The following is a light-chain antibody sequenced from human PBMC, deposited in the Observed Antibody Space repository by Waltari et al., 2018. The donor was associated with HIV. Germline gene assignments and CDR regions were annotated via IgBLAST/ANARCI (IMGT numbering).Light chain of an antibody. J-gene: IGLJ3*02. CDR1: SSNIGRNF. CDR3: AAWDGSLSVVL. Sequence: QSELTQPPSASGTSGQRVTISCSGSSSNIGRNFVYWHHHVQGKAPKFLDYEHKQRPSASPDRFSGSTTGTSASPASSGLRSDDEAYYYCAAWDGSLSVVLFCGGTNLTVL. V-gene: IGLV1-47*01. CDR2: EHK.